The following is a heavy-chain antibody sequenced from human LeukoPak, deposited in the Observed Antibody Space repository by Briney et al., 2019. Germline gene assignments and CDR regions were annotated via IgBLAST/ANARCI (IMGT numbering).Heavy chain of an antibody. J-gene: IGHJ4*02. CDR3: ARGTPGYYYV. CDR1: GYTFTDYY. D-gene: IGHD3-10*02. CDR2: INTNSGAT. V-gene: IGHV1-2*02. Sequence: ASVKVSCKASGYTFTDYYMHWVRQAPGQGLEWMGWINTNSGATKYAQKFQGRVTMTRDTSISTAYMELSSLRSDDTAVYYCARGTPGYYYVWGQGTLVTVSS.